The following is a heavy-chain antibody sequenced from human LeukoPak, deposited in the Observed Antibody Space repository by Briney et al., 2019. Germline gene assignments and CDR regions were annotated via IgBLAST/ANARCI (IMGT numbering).Heavy chain of an antibody. Sequence: SETLSLTCTVSGGSISFYYWSWIRQPPGKGLEWIGYIYYSGSTKYNPPPKSRVTISVDTSKNKFSLKLSTVTAADTAMYYCARTGGWVTASWYFDLCVRGTLVTVSS. CDR2: IYYSGST. D-gene: IGHD2-8*02. CDR3: ARTGGWVTASWYFDL. CDR1: GGSISFYY. J-gene: IGHJ2*01. V-gene: IGHV4-59*01.